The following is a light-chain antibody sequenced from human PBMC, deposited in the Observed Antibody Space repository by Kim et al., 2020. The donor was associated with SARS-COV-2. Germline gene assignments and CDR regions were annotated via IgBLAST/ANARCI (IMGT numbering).Light chain of an antibody. CDR1: SSDVGGYNY. CDR3: SSYAGSNNLV. Sequence: PGQSVTISCTGTSSDVGGYNYVSWYQQHPGKAHKLMIYEVSKRPSGVPDRFSGSKSGNTASLTVSGLQAEDEADYYCSSYAGSNNLVFGGGTQLTVL. CDR2: EVS. J-gene: IGLJ2*01. V-gene: IGLV2-8*01.